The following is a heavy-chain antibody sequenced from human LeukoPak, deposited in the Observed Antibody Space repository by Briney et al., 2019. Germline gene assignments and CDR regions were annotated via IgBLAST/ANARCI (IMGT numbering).Heavy chain of an antibody. J-gene: IGHJ3*02. CDR1: GYSFTSYW. CDR2: IDPSDSYT. CDR3: ARPDRGSAFDI. Sequence: GESLNISCKGSGYSFTSYWITWVRQMPGKGLEWMGRIDPSDSYTNYRPSFQGHVTISADKSISTAYLQWSSLKASDTAMYYCARPDRGSAFDIWGQGTMVTVSS. V-gene: IGHV5-10-1*01. D-gene: IGHD2-15*01.